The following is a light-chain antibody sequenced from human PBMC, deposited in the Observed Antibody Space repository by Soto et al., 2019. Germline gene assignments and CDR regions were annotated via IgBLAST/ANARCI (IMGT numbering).Light chain of an antibody. J-gene: IGKJ2*01. CDR1: QSVSSSY. CDR2: GAS. Sequence: EIVLTQSPGTLSLSPGERATLSCRASQSVSSSYLAWYQQKPGQAPRLLIYGASSRATGIPDRFSGSGSGTDFTLTISRLEPEEFAGYYCQQYGSSPHTFGQGTKLEI. V-gene: IGKV3-20*01. CDR3: QQYGSSPHT.